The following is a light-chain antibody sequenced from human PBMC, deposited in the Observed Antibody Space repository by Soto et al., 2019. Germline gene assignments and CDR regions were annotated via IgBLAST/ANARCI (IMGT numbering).Light chain of an antibody. CDR2: DVS. Sequence: EIVLTQFPATLSLSPGERASLSCRASQSVGSYLAWYQQKPGQAPRLLIYDVSTRATGIPARFSGSGSGTDFTLTISSLDPEDFAVYSCQQRSNWPITSGQGTRLEI. J-gene: IGKJ5*01. CDR3: QQRSNWPIT. V-gene: IGKV3-11*01. CDR1: QSVGSY.